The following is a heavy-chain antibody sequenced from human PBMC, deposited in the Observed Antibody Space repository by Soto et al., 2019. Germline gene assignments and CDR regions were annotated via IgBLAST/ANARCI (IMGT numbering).Heavy chain of an antibody. D-gene: IGHD3-16*01. CDR3: VRPRPSGENYGMDV. J-gene: IGHJ6*02. CDR1: GLTVSHNY. Sequence: LRLSCVASGLTVSHNYMAWVRQAPEMGLEWVSILYTEGTTYYADSVKGRFTISRDSSKNTLFLQMDSLRAEDTAVYYCVRPRPSGENYGMDVWGQGTTVTVSS. CDR2: LYTEGTT. V-gene: IGHV3-53*01.